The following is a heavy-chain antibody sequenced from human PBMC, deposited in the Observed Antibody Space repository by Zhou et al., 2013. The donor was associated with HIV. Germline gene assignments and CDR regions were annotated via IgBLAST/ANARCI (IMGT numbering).Heavy chain of an antibody. CDR3: ARGDNDYGDYARLDY. Sequence: QVQLVQSGAEMKKPGASVNISCEASGYAFTSYYIHWVRQAPGQGLEWVGWINPKTGGAVYAQNFLGRVTMTSDTSVNSVYMEVTRLKSDDAAVYYCARGDNDYGDYARLDYWGQGTLVTVSS. V-gene: IGHV1-2*02. D-gene: IGHD4-17*01. CDR2: INPKTGGA. CDR1: GYAFTSYY. J-gene: IGHJ4*02.